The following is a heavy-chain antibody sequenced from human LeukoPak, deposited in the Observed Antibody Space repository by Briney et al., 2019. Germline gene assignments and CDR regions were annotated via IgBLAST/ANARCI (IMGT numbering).Heavy chain of an antibody. CDR3: ARDDGGSYIGAFDI. J-gene: IGHJ3*02. V-gene: IGHV1-46*01. Sequence: ASVKVSCKASGYSFTSYHIHWVRQAPGQGLEWMGFINPSGGSTNYAQKFQGRVTMTRDMSTSTVYMELSSLRSEDTAVYYCARDDGGSYIGAFDIWGQGTMVTVSS. CDR2: INPSGGST. CDR1: GYSFTSYH. D-gene: IGHD1-26*01.